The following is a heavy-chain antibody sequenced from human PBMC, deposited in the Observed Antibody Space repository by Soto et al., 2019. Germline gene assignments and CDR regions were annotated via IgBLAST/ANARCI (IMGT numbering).Heavy chain of an antibody. V-gene: IGHV4-4*07. CDR3: VRDGTKTLRDWFDP. J-gene: IGHJ5*02. CDR1: GASMRGFY. Sequence: SESLSLTCTVSGASMRGFYWSWIRKSAGKGLEWIGRIYATGTTDYNPSLKSRVMMSVDTSKKQFSLKLRSVTAADTAVYYCVRDGTKTLRDWFDPWGQGISVTVSS. CDR2: IYATGTT. D-gene: IGHD1-1*01.